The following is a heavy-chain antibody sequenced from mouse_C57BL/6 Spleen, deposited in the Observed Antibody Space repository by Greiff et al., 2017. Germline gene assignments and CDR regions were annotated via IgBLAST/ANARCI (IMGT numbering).Heavy chain of an antibody. V-gene: IGHV14-2*01. D-gene: IGHD2-12*01. CDR2: IDPEDGET. CDR1: GFNIKDYY. Sequence: EVKLMESGAELVKPGASVKLSCTASGFNIKDYYMHWVKQRTEQGLEWIGRIDPEDGETKYAPKFQGKATITADTSSNTAYLQLSSLTSEDTAVYYCAGPYSNDVGLAYWGQGTLVTVSA. J-gene: IGHJ3*01. CDR3: AGPYSNDVGLAY.